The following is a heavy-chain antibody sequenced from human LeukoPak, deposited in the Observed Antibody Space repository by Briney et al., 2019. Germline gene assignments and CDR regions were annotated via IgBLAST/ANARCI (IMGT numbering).Heavy chain of an antibody. CDR2: ISSSSSYI. CDR1: GFIFSSYS. V-gene: IGHV3-21*01. D-gene: IGHD2-2*01. CDR3: ARELGVVVPATPG. Sequence: GGSLRLSCAASGFIFSSYSMNWVRQAPGKGLEWVSSISSSSSYIYYADSVKGRFTISRDNAKNSLYLQMNSLRAEDTAVYYCARELGVVVPATPGWGQGTLVTVSS. J-gene: IGHJ4*02.